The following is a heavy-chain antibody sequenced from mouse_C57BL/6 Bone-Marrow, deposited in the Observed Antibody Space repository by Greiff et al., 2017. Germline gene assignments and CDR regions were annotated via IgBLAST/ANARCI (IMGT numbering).Heavy chain of an antibody. CDR2: IRNKANGYTT. CDR3: ASTYYCDY. Sequence: EVQLVESGGGLVQPGGSLSLSCAASGFTFTDYYMSWVRQPPGKALEWLGFIRNKANGYTTDYSASVKGRFTISRDNSQSILYLQMNALRAEDSATYYCASTYYCDYWGQGTTLTVSS. J-gene: IGHJ2*01. V-gene: IGHV7-3*01. CDR1: GFTFTDYY.